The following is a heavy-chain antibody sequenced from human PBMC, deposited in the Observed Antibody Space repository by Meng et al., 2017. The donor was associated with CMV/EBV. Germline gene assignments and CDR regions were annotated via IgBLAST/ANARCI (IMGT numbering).Heavy chain of an antibody. Sequence: GESLKISCAASGFTFSSYSMNWVRQAPGKGLEWVSYISSSSSTIYYADSVKGRFTISRDNAKNSLYLQMNNLRAEDTAVYYCARGSWDYDFWSGQNGDYWGQGTLVTVSS. V-gene: IGHV3-48*04. CDR1: GFTFSSYS. J-gene: IGHJ4*02. D-gene: IGHD3-3*01. CDR2: ISSSSSTI. CDR3: ARGSWDYDFWSGQNGDY.